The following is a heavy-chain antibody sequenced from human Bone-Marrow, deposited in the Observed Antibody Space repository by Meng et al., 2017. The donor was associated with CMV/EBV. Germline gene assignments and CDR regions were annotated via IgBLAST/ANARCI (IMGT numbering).Heavy chain of an antibody. D-gene: IGHD2-2*01. CDR1: GFTFSSYS. CDR3: ARGNIVVVPAPLSYGMDV. V-gene: IGHV3-21*01. J-gene: IGHJ6*02. CDR2: ISSSSSYI. Sequence: ESLKISCAASGFTFSSYSMNWVRQAPGKGLEWVSSISSSSSYIYYADSVKGRFTISRDNAKNSLYLQMNSLRAEDTAVYYCARGNIVVVPAPLSYGMDVWGQGTTVTVSS.